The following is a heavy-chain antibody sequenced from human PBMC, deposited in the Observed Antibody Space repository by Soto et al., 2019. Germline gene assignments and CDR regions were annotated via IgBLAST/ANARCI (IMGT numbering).Heavy chain of an antibody. D-gene: IGHD2-2*01. J-gene: IGHJ5*02. CDR3: ASDEGSYHQPGNWFDP. CDR1: GYTFTDYG. CDR2: ISAYNGNT. V-gene: IGHV1-18*01. Sequence: QVQLVQSGAEVKKPGASVKVSCKASGYTFTDYGISWVRQAPGQGLEWMGWISAYNGNTNYAQKLQGRVTMTRDTSTKTAYMELRSLRFDDTAVYYCASDEGSYHQPGNWFDPWGQGSLVTVSS.